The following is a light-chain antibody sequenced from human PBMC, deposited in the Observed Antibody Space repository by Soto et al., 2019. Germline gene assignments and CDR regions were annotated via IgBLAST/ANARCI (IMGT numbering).Light chain of an antibody. CDR2: AAS. J-gene: IGKJ5*01. CDR3: QQLNSYLPIT. V-gene: IGKV1-9*01. CDR1: QGISSY. Sequence: DIQLTQSPSFRSASVVDRVTITCRASQGISSYLAWYQQKPGKAPKLLIYAASTLQSGVPSRFSGSGSGTEFTLTISSLQTEDFATYYCQQLNSYLPITFGQGTRLEI.